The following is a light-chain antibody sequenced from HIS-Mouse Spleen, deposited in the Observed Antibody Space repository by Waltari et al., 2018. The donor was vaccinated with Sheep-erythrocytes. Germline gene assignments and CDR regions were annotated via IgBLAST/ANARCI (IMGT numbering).Light chain of an antibody. Sequence: QSALTQPASVSWSPGQSITITCTVTSSDVVRYNLVSWYQQHPGKAPKLMIYEGSKRPSGVSNRFSGSKSGNTASLTISGLQAEDEADYYCCSYAGSSTPWVFGGGTKLTVL. CDR3: CSYAGSSTPWV. CDR2: EGS. J-gene: IGLJ3*02. CDR1: SSDVVRYNL. V-gene: IGLV2-23*01.